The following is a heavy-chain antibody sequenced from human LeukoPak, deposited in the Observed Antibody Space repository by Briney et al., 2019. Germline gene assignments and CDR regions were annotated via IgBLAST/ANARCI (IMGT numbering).Heavy chain of an antibody. J-gene: IGHJ4*02. V-gene: IGHV1-69*13. D-gene: IGHD6-19*01. CDR3: ARGIAVAGTGYFDY. Sequence: ASVKVSCKASGGTFSSYAISWVRQAPGRGLEWMGGIIPIFGTANYAQKFQGRVTITADESTSTAYMELSSLRSEDTAVYYCARGIAVAGTGYFDYWGQGTLVTVSS. CDR2: IIPIFGTA. CDR1: GGTFSSYA.